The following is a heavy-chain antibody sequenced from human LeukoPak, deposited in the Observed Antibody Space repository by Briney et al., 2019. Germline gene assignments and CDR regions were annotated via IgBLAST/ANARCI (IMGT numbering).Heavy chain of an antibody. V-gene: IGHV3-33*08. J-gene: IGHJ4*02. D-gene: IGHD1-1*01. Sequence: GGSLRLYCAASGFTFSSYAMHWVSQAPGKRLEWVAVIWYDGSNKYYADSVKGRFTISRDNSKNTLYLQMNSLRAEDTAVYYCAREVHLGYWGQGTLVTVSS. CDR2: IWYDGSNK. CDR3: AREVHLGY. CDR1: GFTFSSYA.